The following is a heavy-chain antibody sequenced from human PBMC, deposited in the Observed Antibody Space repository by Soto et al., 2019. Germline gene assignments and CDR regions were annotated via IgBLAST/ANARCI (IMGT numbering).Heavy chain of an antibody. Sequence: GGSLRLSCAASGFTFSSYWMHWVRQAPGKGLVWVSRINSDGSSTSYADSVKGRFTISRDNAKNTLYLQMNSLRAEDTAVYYCARGGYCSGGSCYVDDAFDIWGQGTMVTVSS. V-gene: IGHV3-74*01. CDR1: GFTFSSYW. CDR3: ARGGYCSGGSCYVDDAFDI. D-gene: IGHD2-15*01. CDR2: INSDGSST. J-gene: IGHJ3*02.